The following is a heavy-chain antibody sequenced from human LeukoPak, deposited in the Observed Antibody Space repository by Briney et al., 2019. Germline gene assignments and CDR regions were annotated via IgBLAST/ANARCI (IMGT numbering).Heavy chain of an antibody. D-gene: IGHD3-10*01. V-gene: IGHV1-2*02. CDR3: ARDYYGSGSYYYYNYGMDV. Sequence: ASVKVSCKASGYTFTGYYMHWVRQAPGQGLEWMGWINPNSGGTNYAQKFQGRVTMTRDTSISTAYMELSRLRSDDTAVYYCARDYYGSGSYYYYNYGMDVWGQGTTVTVSS. J-gene: IGHJ6*02. CDR2: INPNSGGT. CDR1: GYTFTGYY.